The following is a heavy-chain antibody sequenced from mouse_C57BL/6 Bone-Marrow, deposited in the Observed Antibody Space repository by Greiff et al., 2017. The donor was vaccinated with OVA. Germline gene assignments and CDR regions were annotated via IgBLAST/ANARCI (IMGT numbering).Heavy chain of an antibody. CDR3: ARDERYFDV. CDR2: IFPGSGST. J-gene: IGHJ1*03. Sequence: LQWVRQRPGQGLEWIGEIFPGSGSTYYNEKFKGKATLTVDTSSSTAYMQRSSLTSEDSAVYFCARDERYFDVWGTGTTVTVAS. V-gene: IGHV1-56*01.